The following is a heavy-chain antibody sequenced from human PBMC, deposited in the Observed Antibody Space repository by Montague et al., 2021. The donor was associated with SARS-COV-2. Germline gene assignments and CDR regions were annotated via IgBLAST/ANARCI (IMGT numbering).Heavy chain of an antibody. V-gene: IGHV4-4*02. J-gene: IGHJ6*02. CDR1: GGAINSSNW. CDR2: IYHWGST. D-gene: IGHD2-15*01. CDR3: ARCPGFCSGANCYSSGMDV. Sequence: SETLSLTCVVSGGAINSSNWWSWVRQPPGKGLEWIGEIYHWGSTNYNPPLKSRVTISIDKSTNQLSLKLSSVTAADTAVYYCARCPGFCSGANCYSSGMDVWGQGTTVTVSS.